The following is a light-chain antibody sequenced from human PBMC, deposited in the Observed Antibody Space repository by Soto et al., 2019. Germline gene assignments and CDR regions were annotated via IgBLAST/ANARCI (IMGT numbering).Light chain of an antibody. CDR2: DVT. V-gene: IGLV2-11*01. J-gene: IGLJ1*01. CDR1: SRDVGGFDY. CDR3: CSYSGVNTYV. Sequence: QSALTQPRSVSGSPGQSVTISCTGTSRDVGGFDYVSWYQQHPGQVPKLIIYDVTQRPSGVPDRFSGFKSGDSASLTISGLDPCDEADYYCCSYSGVNTYVVGSGTKLTVL.